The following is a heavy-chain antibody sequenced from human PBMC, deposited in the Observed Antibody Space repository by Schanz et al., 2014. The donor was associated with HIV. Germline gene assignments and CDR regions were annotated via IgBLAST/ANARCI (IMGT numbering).Heavy chain of an antibody. J-gene: IGHJ4*02. CDR3: AREKYCSGGSCSGIFDY. V-gene: IGHV3-74*01. D-gene: IGHD2-15*01. Sequence: VQLVESGGGVVQPGRSLRLSCAASGFTFSSLGMSWVRQAPGEGLEWVSGINSDGSSTSYADSVKGRFTISRDNAKNTLYLQMNSLRAEDTALYYCAREKYCSGGSCSGIFDYWGQGILVTVSP. CDR1: GFTFSSLG. CDR2: INSDGSST.